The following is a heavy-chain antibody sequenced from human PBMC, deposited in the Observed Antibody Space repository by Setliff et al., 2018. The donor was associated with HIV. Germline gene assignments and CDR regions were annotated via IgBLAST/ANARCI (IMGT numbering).Heavy chain of an antibody. CDR2: IYTSGTT. J-gene: IGHJ4*02. V-gene: IGHV4-4*09. Sequence: LSLTCFVSGVSISGHFWGWIRQPPGKGLEWIGYIYTSGTTEYNPSLDSRVTISVDTSRDQFSLNLRSVTAADTALYFCARLIHTGLLYFDYWGLGMLVTV. D-gene: IGHD2-8*02. CDR3: ARLIHTGLLYFDY. CDR1: GVSISGHF.